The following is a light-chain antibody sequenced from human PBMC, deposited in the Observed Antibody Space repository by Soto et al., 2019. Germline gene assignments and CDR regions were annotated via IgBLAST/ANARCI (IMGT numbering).Light chain of an antibody. Sequence: QSVLTQPPSASGTPGQRVTISCSGSSSNIGSNTVNWYQQLPGTTPKLLIYSNDQRPSGVPDRFSGSKSGTSASLAIGGLQSVEVSDYSCAAWDDSLSGYVFGTG. CDR1: SSNIGSNT. J-gene: IGLJ1*01. V-gene: IGLV1-44*01. CDR3: AAWDDSLSGYV. CDR2: SND.